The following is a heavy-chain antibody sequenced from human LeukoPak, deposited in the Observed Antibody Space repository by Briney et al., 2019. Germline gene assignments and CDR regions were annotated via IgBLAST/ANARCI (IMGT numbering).Heavy chain of an antibody. D-gene: IGHD4-17*01. J-gene: IGHJ4*02. Sequence: GESLKISCKGSGYSFTSYWISWVRQMPGKGLEWMGRIDPSDSYTNYSPSFQGHVTISADKSISTAYLQWSSLKASDTAMYYCARLGPNDYGDYALGSWGQGTLVTVSS. V-gene: IGHV5-10-1*01. CDR2: IDPSDSYT. CDR1: GYSFTSYW. CDR3: ARLGPNDYGDYALGS.